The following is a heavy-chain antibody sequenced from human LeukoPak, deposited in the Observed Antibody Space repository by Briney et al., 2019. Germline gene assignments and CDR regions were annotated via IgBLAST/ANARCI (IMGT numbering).Heavy chain of an antibody. CDR1: GVSISSGGYY. CDR2: IYYSGST. D-gene: IGHD3-22*01. Sequence: SETLSLTCTVPGVSISSGGYYWSWIRQHPGKGLEWIGYIYYSGSTYYNPSLKSRVTISVDTSKNQFSLKLSSVTAADTAVYYCARMYYYDSSGYYDWGQGTLVSVSS. J-gene: IGHJ4*02. CDR3: ARMYYYDSSGYYD. V-gene: IGHV4-31*03.